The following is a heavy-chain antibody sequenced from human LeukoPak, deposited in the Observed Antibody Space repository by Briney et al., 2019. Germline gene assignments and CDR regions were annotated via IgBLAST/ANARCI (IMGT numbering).Heavy chain of an antibody. CDR2: INPSGSST. Sequence: ASVKVSCKASGYTFTGYYMHWVRQAPGQGLEWMGIINPSGSSTSYAQKFQGRVTMTRDTSTSTVYMELSSLRSEDTAVYYCARSRGPHPYYDSSGYATQGAFDIWGQGTMVTVSS. CDR3: ARSRGPHPYYDSSGYATQGAFDI. D-gene: IGHD3-22*01. V-gene: IGHV1-46*01. CDR1: GYTFTGYY. J-gene: IGHJ3*02.